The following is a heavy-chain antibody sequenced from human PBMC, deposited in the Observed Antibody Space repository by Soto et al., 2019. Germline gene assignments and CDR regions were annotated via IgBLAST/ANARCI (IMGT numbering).Heavy chain of an antibody. D-gene: IGHD3-22*01. V-gene: IGHV3-23*01. Sequence: EVQLLESGGGLVQPGGSLRLSCAASGFTFSNFAMSWVHQSPGKGLEWVSGISDSGGTTNYADSVKGRFTISRDNSKKNTLYLQMNSLRGEDTAVYYCARVFDGSGYHYQYFQHWGQGTLVTVSS. CDR2: ISDSGGTT. J-gene: IGHJ1*01. CDR3: ARVFDGSGYHYQYFQH. CDR1: GFTFSNFA.